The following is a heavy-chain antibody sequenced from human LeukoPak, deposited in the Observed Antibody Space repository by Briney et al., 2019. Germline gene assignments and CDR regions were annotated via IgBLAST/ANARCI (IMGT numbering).Heavy chain of an antibody. CDR3: VRERFHGSGAPKFDF. Sequence: GGSLRLSCAAPGFTFSNYNMNWVRQAPGKGLEWISSITSSSSYKFYADSVKGRFTISRDNAKNSLHLQVNSLRAEDTAVYYCVRERFHGSGAPKFDFWGQGTLVTVSS. V-gene: IGHV3-21*06. J-gene: IGHJ4*02. D-gene: IGHD3-10*01. CDR1: GFTFSNYN. CDR2: ITSSSSYK.